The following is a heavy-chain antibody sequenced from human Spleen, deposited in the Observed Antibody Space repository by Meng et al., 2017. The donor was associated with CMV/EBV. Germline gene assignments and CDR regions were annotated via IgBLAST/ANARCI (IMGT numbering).Heavy chain of an antibody. J-gene: IGHJ1*01. CDR2: INPKSGGT. D-gene: IGHD6-13*01. CDR3: ARGPRIVAAGNIGYFQH. CDR1: GYTFTGYY. V-gene: IGHV1-2*02. Sequence: ASVKVSCKASGYTFTGYYMHWVRQAPGQGLEWMGWINPKSGGTNYAQKFQGRVTMTRDTSISTAYMELSRLRSDDTAVYYCARGPRIVAAGNIGYFQHWGQGTLVTVSS.